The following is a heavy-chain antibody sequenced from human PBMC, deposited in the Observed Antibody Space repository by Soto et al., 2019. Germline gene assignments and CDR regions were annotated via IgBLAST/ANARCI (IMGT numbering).Heavy chain of an antibody. V-gene: IGHV1-8*01. CDR1: GYTFTSYD. Sequence: ASVKVSCKASGYTFTSYDINWVRQATGQGLEWMGWMNPNSGNTGYAQKFQGRVTMTRNTSISTAYMELSSLRSEDTAVYYCARAGTLWFGDEFISGDHYYMDVWGKGTTVTVSS. CDR3: ARAGTLWFGDEFISGDHYYMDV. CDR2: MNPNSGNT. J-gene: IGHJ6*03. D-gene: IGHD3-10*01.